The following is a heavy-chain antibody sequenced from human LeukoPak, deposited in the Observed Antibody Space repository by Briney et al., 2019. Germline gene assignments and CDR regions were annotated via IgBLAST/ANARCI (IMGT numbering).Heavy chain of an antibody. CDR2: ITGYGAT. J-gene: IGHJ1*01. D-gene: IGHD6-25*01. Sequence: GGSLRLSCAASGFTFSNFVMMWVRQAPGTGLQWVSTITGYGATFYADSVRGRFTIFRDTSMNTLFLQMNSLGAEDTAVYYCARVAATGIVVCSSIWGQGALLTVSS. V-gene: IGHV3-23*01. CDR3: ARVAATGIVVCSSI. CDR1: GFTFSNFV.